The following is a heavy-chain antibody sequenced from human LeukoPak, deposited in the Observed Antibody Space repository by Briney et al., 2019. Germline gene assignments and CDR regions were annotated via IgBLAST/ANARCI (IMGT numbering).Heavy chain of an antibody. CDR3: AKGARRITEYYYYYYMDV. J-gene: IGHJ6*03. D-gene: IGHD1-14*01. Sequence: PGGSLRLSCAASGFTFSSYGMHWVRQAPGKGLEWVSLISWDGGSTYYADSVKGRFTISRDNSKNSLYLQMNSLRAEDTVLYYCAKGARRITEYYYYYYMDVWGKGTTVTVSS. CDR1: GFTFSSYG. V-gene: IGHV3-43D*03. CDR2: ISWDGGST.